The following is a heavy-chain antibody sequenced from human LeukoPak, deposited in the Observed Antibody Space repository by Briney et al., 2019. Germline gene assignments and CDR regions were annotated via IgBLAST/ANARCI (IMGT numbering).Heavy chain of an antibody. J-gene: IGHJ4*02. CDR2: ISPTGSTT. D-gene: IGHD6-6*01. CDR3: ARGPNSNWSGLDF. Sequence: GRSLRLSCTASGFSFSGHWMHWARQLPGKGLVWVSRISPTGSTTSYADSVKGRFTVSRDNAKNTLYLKVNNLRAEDTAVYYCARGPNSNWSGLDFWGQGTLLTVSS. CDR1: GFSFSGHW. V-gene: IGHV3-74*01.